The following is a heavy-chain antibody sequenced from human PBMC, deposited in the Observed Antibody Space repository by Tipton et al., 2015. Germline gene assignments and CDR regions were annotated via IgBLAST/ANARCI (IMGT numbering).Heavy chain of an antibody. V-gene: IGHV1-18*01. Sequence: QLVQSGAEVKKPGASVKVSCKASGYTFTSYDINWVRQATGQGLEWMGWISGYNGNANSAQKFQDRVTMTMDMSTSTAYMELRSLTSDDTAVYYCARAVEGSCSGGSCYVYWGQGTLVTVSS. CDR3: ARAVEGSCSGGSCYVY. CDR1: GYTFTSYD. CDR2: ISGYNGNA. D-gene: IGHD2-15*01. J-gene: IGHJ4*02.